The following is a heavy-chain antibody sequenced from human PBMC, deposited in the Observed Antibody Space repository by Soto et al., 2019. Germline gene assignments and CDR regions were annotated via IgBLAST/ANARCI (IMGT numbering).Heavy chain of an antibody. CDR3: ARLNGGPAVYYDSSGYLGPFDY. Sequence: ASVKVSCKASGYTFTGYYVHWGRQAPGQGLEWMGWINPNSGGTNYAQKFQGRVTMTRDTSISTAYMELSRLRSDDTAVYYCARLNGGPAVYYDSSGYLGPFDYWGQGTLVTVSS. J-gene: IGHJ4*02. D-gene: IGHD3-22*01. CDR1: GYTFTGYY. CDR2: INPNSGGT. V-gene: IGHV1-2*02.